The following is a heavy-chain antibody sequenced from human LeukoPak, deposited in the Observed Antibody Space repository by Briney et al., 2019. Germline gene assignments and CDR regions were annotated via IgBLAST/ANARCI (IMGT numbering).Heavy chain of an antibody. CDR1: GFTFSSYA. Sequence: GGSLRLSCAASGFTFSSYAMSWVRQAPGKGLEWVSVIYSGGSTYYADSVKGRFTISRDNSKNTLYLQMNSLRAEDTAVYYCARGLGSRYSSSWTSYYFDYWGQGTLVTVSS. V-gene: IGHV3-53*01. D-gene: IGHD6-13*01. CDR3: ARGLGSRYSSSWTSYYFDY. CDR2: IYSGGST. J-gene: IGHJ4*02.